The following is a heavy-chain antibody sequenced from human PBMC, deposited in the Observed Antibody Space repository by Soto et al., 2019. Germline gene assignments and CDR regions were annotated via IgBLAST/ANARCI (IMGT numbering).Heavy chain of an antibody. V-gene: IGHV3-33*01. D-gene: IGHD2-21*01. CDR3: ASSNCRHGGQLLFLTRSKLTADI. CDR2: IWYDGSDK. CDR1: GCPFNNYN. J-gene: IGHJ3*02. Sequence: VSCRLSGCPFNNYNMHWVPQSPVTGLEWVALIWYDGSDKFYGDSVKGRFTISRDNSNNTLYLLMNSLRDEDTGVYFCASSNCRHGGQLLFLTRSKLTADI.